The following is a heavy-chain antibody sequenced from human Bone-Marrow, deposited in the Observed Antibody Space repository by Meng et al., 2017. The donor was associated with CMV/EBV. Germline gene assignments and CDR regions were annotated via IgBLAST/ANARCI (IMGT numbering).Heavy chain of an antibody. Sequence: SVKVSCKASGFTFTSSAVQWVRQARGQRLEWIGWIVVGSGNTNYAQKFQERVTITRDMSTSTAYMELSSLRSEDTAVYYCARGDPKFYYYYGMDVWGQGTTVTVSS. V-gene: IGHV1-58*01. CDR1: GFTFTSSA. CDR2: IVVGSGNT. J-gene: IGHJ6*02. CDR3: ARGDPKFYYYYGMDV.